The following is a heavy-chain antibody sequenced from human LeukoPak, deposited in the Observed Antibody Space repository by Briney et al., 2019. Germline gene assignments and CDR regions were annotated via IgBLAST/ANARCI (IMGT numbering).Heavy chain of an antibody. CDR3: AIVRWFGELLNY. V-gene: IGHV3-21*01. J-gene: IGHJ4*02. CDR2: ISSSSRYI. CDR1: GFTFSSYS. D-gene: IGHD3-10*01. Sequence: GGSLRLSCAASGFTFSSYSMNWVRQAPGTGLEWSSSISSSSRYIYYADSVKGRFTISRDNAKNSLYLQMNSLRAEDTAVYYCAIVRWFGELLNYWGQGTLVTVSS.